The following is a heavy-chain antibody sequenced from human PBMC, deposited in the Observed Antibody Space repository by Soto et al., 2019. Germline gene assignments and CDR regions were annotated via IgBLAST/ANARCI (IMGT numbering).Heavy chain of an antibody. V-gene: IGHV4-59*01. CDR1: GGSISSYY. CDR3: ARHEGYCISTSCYNWFDP. Sequence: SDTLSLTCTVSGGSISSYYWSWIRQPPGKGLEWIGYIYYSGSTNYNPSLKSRVTISVDTSKNQFSLKLSSVTAADTAVYYCARHEGYCISTSCYNWFDPWGQGTLVTVSS. D-gene: IGHD2-2*01. CDR2: IYYSGST. J-gene: IGHJ5*02.